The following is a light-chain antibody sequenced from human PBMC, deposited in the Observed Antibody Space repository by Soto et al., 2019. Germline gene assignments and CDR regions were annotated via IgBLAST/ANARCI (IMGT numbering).Light chain of an antibody. CDR2: WAS. CDR3: QQYYSTPLP. V-gene: IGKV4-1*01. Sequence: VVTRSPDSLAVSLGARATINCRSSQSVLFSTNNKNYLAWYQQKPGQPPKLLLYWASTRESGVPDRFSGSGSGTDFTLTISSLQAEDVAVYYCQQYYSTPLPFGGGTKVAIK. J-gene: IGKJ4*01. CDR1: QSVLFSTNNKNY.